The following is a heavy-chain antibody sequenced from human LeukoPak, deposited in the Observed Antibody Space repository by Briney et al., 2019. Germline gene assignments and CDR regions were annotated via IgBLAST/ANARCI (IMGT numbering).Heavy chain of an antibody. J-gene: IGHJ4*02. CDR3: AKDRHGDYLDY. CDR2: ISSSGSTI. Sequence: GGSLRLSCAASGFTFSDYYMSWIRQAPGKGLEWVSYISSSGSTIYYADSVKGRFTISRDNSKNTLYLQMNSLRAEDTAVYYCAKDRHGDYLDYWGQGTLVTVSS. CDR1: GFTFSDYY. D-gene: IGHD4-17*01. V-gene: IGHV3-11*04.